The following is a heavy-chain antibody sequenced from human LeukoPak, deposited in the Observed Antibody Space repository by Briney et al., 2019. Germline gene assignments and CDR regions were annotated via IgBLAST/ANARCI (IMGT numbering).Heavy chain of an antibody. CDR2: INLSGGST. V-gene: IGHV1-46*01. D-gene: IGHD3-3*01. Sequence: GASVKVSCKASGYTFTGYYIHWVRQAPGQGLEWMGIINLSGGSTSYAQKFQGRVTMTRDMSTSTVYMELSSLRSEDTAVYYCARGTRLLWSGYYAASNNWFDPWGQGTLVTVSS. CDR1: GYTFTGYY. CDR3: ARGTRLLWSGYYAASNNWFDP. J-gene: IGHJ5*02.